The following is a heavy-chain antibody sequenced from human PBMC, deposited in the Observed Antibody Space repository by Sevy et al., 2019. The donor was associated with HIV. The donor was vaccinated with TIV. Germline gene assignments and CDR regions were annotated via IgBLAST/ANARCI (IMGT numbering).Heavy chain of an antibody. V-gene: IGHV3-74*01. CDR3: ARDSSWELLRWFDP. D-gene: IGHD1-26*01. Sequence: GGSLRLSCAASGFTFSRYWMHWVRQAPGKGLVWVSRINSDGSSTSYADSVKGRFTISRDNAKNTLYLQMNSLRAEDTAVYYCARDSSWELLRWFDPWGQGTLVTVSS. J-gene: IGHJ5*02. CDR1: GFTFSRYW. CDR2: INSDGSST.